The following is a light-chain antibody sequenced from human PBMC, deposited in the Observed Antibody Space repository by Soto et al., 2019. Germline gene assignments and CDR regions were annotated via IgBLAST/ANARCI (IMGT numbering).Light chain of an antibody. CDR3: QPYGSSLWT. CDR1: QSVSSSY. CDR2: GAS. Sequence: EIVLTQSPGTRSLSPGERATLSCRASQSVSSSYLAWYQQKPGQAPRLLLHGASSGATVIPDRFSGSGSGTDFTLTISRLEPEDFGVYYCQPYGSSLWTFGQGTTFDIK. V-gene: IGKV3-20*01. J-gene: IGKJ1*01.